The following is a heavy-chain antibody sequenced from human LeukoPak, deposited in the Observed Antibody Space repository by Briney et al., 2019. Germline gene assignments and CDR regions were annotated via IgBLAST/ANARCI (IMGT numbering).Heavy chain of an antibody. D-gene: IGHD3-10*01. CDR1: GYTFTNYG. CDR3: SRVQRGPHYYGSGSWVY. Sequence: EASVKVSCKASGYTFTNYGISWVRQAPGQGLEWMGWISAYNGNTNYAQKLQGRVTMTTDTSTTTAYMELRSLRSDDTAVYYCSRVQRGPHYYGSGSWVYWGQGTLVTVSS. J-gene: IGHJ4*02. CDR2: ISAYNGNT. V-gene: IGHV1-18*01.